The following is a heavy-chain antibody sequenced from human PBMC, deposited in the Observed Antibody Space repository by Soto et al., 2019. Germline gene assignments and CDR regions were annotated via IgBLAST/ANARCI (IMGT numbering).Heavy chain of an antibody. D-gene: IGHD3-9*01. CDR1: GFSFRDHS. CDR2: ISSSSENI. Sequence: PGGSLRLSCVGSGFSFRDHSMNWVRQPPGKGLQWISYISSSSENIYYADSVKGRFTVSRDNAKNTMFLQMGSLRVEDTAVYYCARGLRDFDWRLPFGYWGQGTLVTVSS. J-gene: IGHJ4*02. V-gene: IGHV3-48*01. CDR3: ARGLRDFDWRLPFGY.